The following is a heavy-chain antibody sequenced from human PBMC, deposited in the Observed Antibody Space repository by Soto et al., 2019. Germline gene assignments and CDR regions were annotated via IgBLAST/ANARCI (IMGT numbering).Heavy chain of an antibody. CDR1: GYTFTNYA. CDR3: ATNIGAAGTNADFDY. J-gene: IGHJ4*02. V-gene: IGHV1-3*01. Sequence: ASVKVSCKASGYTFTNYAIHWVRQAPGQRLEWMGWINAGNGDTKYSQKFQDGVTVTRDTSATTAYMELGSLRSEDTALYYCATNIGAAGTNADFDYWGQGTLVTVSS. D-gene: IGHD6-13*01. CDR2: INAGNGDT.